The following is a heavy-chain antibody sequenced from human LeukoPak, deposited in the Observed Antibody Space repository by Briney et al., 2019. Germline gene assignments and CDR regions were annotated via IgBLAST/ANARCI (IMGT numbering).Heavy chain of an antibody. V-gene: IGHV4-34*01. CDR3: AEDSSSWTNDAFDI. CDR1: GGSISSYY. Sequence: SETLSLTCTVSGGSISSYYWSWIRQPPGKGLEWIGEINHSGSTNYNPSLKSRVTISVDTSKNQFSLKLSPVTAADTAVYYCAEDSSSWTNDAFDIWGQGTMVTVSS. D-gene: IGHD6-13*01. CDR2: INHSGST. J-gene: IGHJ3*02.